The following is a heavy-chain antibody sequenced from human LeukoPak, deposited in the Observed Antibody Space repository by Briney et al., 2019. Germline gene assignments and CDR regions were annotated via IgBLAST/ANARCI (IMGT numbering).Heavy chain of an antibody. CDR3: ARVIAVAGIDY. CDR2: ISAYNGNT. D-gene: IGHD6-19*01. J-gene: IGHJ4*02. CDR1: GYTFTSYG. V-gene: IGHV1-18*01. Sequence: ASVKVSCKASGYTFTSYGISRVRQAPGQGLEWMGWISAYNGNTNYAQKLQGRDTMTTDTSTSTAYMELRSLRSDDTAVYYCARVIAVAGIDYWGQGTLVTVSS.